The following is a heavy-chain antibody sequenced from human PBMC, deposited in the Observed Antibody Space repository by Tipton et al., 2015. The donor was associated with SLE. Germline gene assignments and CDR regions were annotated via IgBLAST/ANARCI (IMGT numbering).Heavy chain of an antibody. D-gene: IGHD6-6*01. J-gene: IGHJ4*02. CDR1: GGSISSSSYY. CDR3: ARVHMAARVLDY. V-gene: IGHV4-39*07. CDR2: IFYSGST. Sequence: TLSLTCTVSGGSISSSSYYWGWIRQPPGKGLEWIGCIFYSGSTYYNPYLKSRVTISVDTSKNQFSLKLSSATAADTAVYYCARVHMAARVLDYWGQGTLVTVSS.